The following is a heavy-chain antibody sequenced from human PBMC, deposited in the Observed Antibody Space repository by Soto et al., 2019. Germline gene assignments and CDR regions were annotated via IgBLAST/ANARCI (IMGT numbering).Heavy chain of an antibody. V-gene: IGHV1-2*04. D-gene: IGHD3-3*01. CDR1: GYTITGYY. J-gene: IGHJ6*02. Sequence: GASVKVSCKASGYTITGYYMHWVRQAPGQGLEWMGWINPNSGGTNYAQKFQGWVTMTRDTSISTAYMELSRLRSDDTAVYYGARDFDDFYGMDVWGQGTTVTVSS. CDR2: INPNSGGT. CDR3: ARDFDDFYGMDV.